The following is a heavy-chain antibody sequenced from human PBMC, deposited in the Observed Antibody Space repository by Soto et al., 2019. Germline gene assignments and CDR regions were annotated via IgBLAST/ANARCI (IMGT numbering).Heavy chain of an antibody. J-gene: IGHJ4*02. V-gene: IGHV3-23*01. CDR3: ATHERLLWFGEVV. Sequence: GGSLRLSCAASGFTFSSYAMSWVRQAPGKGLEWVSAISGSGSSTYYADSVKGRFTISRDNSKKTLYLQMNSLRAEDTAVYYCATHERLLWFGEVVWGQGTRVTVSS. CDR1: GFTFSSYA. CDR2: ISGSGSST. D-gene: IGHD3-10*01.